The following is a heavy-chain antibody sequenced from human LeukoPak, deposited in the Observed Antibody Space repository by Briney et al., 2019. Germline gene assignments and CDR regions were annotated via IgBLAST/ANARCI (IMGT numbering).Heavy chain of an antibody. J-gene: IGHJ4*02. CDR3: ARAHYYGSGSYVY. Sequence: ASVKVSCKASGYTFTGYYMHWVRQAPGQGLEWMGWINPNSGGTNYAQKFQGWVTMTRDTSISTAYMELSSLRSEDTAVYYCARAHYYGSGSYVYWGQGTLVTVSS. CDR2: INPNSGGT. V-gene: IGHV1-2*04. CDR1: GYTFTGYY. D-gene: IGHD3-10*01.